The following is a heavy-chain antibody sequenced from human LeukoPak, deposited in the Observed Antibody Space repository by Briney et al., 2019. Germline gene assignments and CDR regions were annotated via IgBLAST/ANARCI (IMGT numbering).Heavy chain of an antibody. CDR2: IYHSGST. CDR3: ARVLSSPPDAFDI. D-gene: IGHD5/OR15-5a*01. Sequence: SETLSLTCTVSGYSISSGYYWGWIRQPPGKGLEWIGSIYHSGSTYYNPSLKSRVTISVDTSKNQFSLKLSSVTAADTAVYYCARVLSSPPDAFDIWGQGTMVTVSS. J-gene: IGHJ3*02. V-gene: IGHV4-38-2*02. CDR1: GYSISSGYY.